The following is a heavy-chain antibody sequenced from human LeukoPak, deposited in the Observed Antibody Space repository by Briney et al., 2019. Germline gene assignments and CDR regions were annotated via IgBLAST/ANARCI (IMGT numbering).Heavy chain of an antibody. CDR3: ARAPIFGVAYFDY. J-gene: IGHJ4*02. CDR1: GGSISSGGYY. D-gene: IGHD3-3*01. CDR2: IYYSGST. V-gene: IGHV4-31*03. Sequence: SQTLSLTCTVSGGSISSGGYYWSWIRQHTGTGLEWIGYIYYSGSTYYNPSLKSRVSMSVDASKTQFSLNLSSVTAADTAVYYCARAPIFGVAYFDYWGQGSLVTVSS.